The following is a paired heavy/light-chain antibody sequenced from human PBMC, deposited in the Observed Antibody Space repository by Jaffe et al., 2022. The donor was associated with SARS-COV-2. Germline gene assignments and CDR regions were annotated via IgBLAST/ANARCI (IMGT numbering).Heavy chain of an antibody. CDR2: IKSKPDGETR. CDR1: GFTFTDAW. CDR3: TSRYSGNDLGAFDV. Sequence: QLVESGGGLVKPGGSLRLSCAASGFTFTDAWMSWVRQAPGKGLEWVGRIKSKPDGETRDYAAPVKGRFTISRDDSKNTVDLQMNSLQIEDTAVYYCTSRYSGNDLGAFDVWGQGAMVTVSA. J-gene: IGHJ3*01. D-gene: IGHD5-12*01. V-gene: IGHV3-15*05.
Light chain of an antibody. J-gene: IGLJ1*01. CDR2: RDT. CDR3: YSATDNDLGV. V-gene: IGLV3-27*01. Sequence: SYELTQPSSVSVSPGQTARITCSGDVLAKKYSRWFQQKSGQAPVMVIYRDTERPSGIPERFSGSSSGTTVTLTINGAQVEDEADYYCYSATDNDLGVFGTGTRVTVL. CDR1: VLAKKY.